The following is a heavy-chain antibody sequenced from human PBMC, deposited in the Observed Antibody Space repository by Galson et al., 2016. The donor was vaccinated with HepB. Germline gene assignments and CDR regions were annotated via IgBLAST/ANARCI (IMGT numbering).Heavy chain of an antibody. CDR1: GYTFTGYA. CDR3: SRVDLYYHDGTYPRSWFDP. D-gene: IGHD3-22*01. CDR2: INAYNVGT. J-gene: IGHJ5*02. Sequence: SVKVSCKASGYTFTGYAISWVRQAPGQELAWMGWINAYNVGTDFAQQFHGTVTMTTDSLTTTAYLALRSLRSDDTAVYFCSRVDLYYHDGTYPRSWFDPWGQGTLVTVSS. V-gene: IGHV1-18*01.